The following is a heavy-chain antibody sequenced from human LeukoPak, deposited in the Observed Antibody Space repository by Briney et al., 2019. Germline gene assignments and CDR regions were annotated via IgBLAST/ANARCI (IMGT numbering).Heavy chain of an antibody. CDR3: ARLHRGSGSYVY. CDR1: GGSINNYY. D-gene: IGHD3-10*01. CDR2: IYCSGNS. V-gene: IGHV4-59*12. J-gene: IGHJ4*02. Sequence: AETLSLTCTVSGGSINNYYWSWIRQPPGKGLEWVGYIYCSGNSNYYPSLKSRVTMSVDTSNNQFFLMQSSVTAADTAVYYCARLHRGSGSYVYWGQGTLVTVSS.